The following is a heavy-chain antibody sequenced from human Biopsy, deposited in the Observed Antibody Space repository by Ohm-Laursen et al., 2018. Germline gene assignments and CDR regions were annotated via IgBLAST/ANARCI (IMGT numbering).Heavy chain of an antibody. J-gene: IGHJ3*02. CDR3: ARGRLSGTRRALDI. V-gene: IGHV1-8*01. D-gene: IGHD1-7*01. CDR2: MNPKSGDT. Sequence: GSSVKVSCKTSGYTFIDYDIHWVRRASGQGLEWMGWMNPKSGDTGYAHKFQGRVTMARNASISTANMEMSGLRSEDTAVYYCARGRLSGTRRALDIWGQGTMVTVSS. CDR1: GYTFIDYD.